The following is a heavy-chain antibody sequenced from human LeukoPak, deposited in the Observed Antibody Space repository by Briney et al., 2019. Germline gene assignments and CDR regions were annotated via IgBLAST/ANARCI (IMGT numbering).Heavy chain of an antibody. CDR1: RFILSNYA. V-gene: IGHV3-23*01. J-gene: IGHJ4*02. Sequence: PGESLRLSCAASRFILSNYAMTWFRQAPGQGQEWVSAISGSGGSTYYADSVKGRFAISRDNTKNTLYLQMNSLRAEDAAVYYWAKDLGPVYYYSSGSFDYWGQGTLVTVPS. D-gene: IGHD3-22*01. CDR2: ISGSGGST. CDR3: AKDLGPVYYYSSGSFDY.